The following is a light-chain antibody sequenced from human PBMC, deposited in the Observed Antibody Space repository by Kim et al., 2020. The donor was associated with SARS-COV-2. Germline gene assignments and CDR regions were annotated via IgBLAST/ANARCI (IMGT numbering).Light chain of an antibody. Sequence: SYELTQPPSVSVAPGKTARITCGGNNIGSKSVHWYQQKPGQAPVLVIYYDSYRPSGIPERFSGSNSGNTATLTISRVEAGDEADYYCQVWDSSSDHWVFGAGTQLTVL. CDR1: NIGSKS. J-gene: IGLJ3*02. CDR3: QVWDSSSDHWV. CDR2: YDS. V-gene: IGLV3-21*04.